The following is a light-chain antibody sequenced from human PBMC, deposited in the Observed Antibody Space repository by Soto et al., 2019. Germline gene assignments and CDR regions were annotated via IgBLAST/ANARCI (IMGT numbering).Light chain of an antibody. Sequence: QSALTQPASVSGSPGQSITISCTGTSSDVGFYYLVSWHQQHPGKAHKLIIYEVSERPSGVSNRFSGSKSGNTASLTISGLQTEDEADYYWCSYASSNTYVLATGTKV. V-gene: IGLV2-23*02. CDR2: EVS. CDR1: SSDVGFYYL. J-gene: IGLJ1*01. CDR3: CSYASSNTYV.